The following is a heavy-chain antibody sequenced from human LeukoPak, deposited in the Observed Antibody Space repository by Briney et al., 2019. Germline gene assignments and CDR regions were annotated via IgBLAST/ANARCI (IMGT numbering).Heavy chain of an antibody. V-gene: IGHV3-9*03. J-gene: IGHJ4*02. D-gene: IGHD6-6*01. CDR3: ARAYSSSSYFDY. CDR1: GFTFGDYA. Sequence: PGGSLRLSCAASGFTFGDYAMHWVRQAPGKGLEWVPGISWNSGSIGYADSVKGRFTISRDNAKNSLYLQMNSLRAEDMALYYCARAYSSSSYFDYWGQGTLVTVSS. CDR2: ISWNSGSI.